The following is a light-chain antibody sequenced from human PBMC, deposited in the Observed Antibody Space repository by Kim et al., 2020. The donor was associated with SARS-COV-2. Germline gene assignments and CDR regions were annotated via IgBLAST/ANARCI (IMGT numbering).Light chain of an antibody. J-gene: IGKJ5*01. CDR3: QQSGRYPST. V-gene: IGKV1-9*01. CDR1: QDINGF. CDR2: ATS. Sequence: IQLTQSPSSLSASVGDRITITCRASQDINGFLAWYQQKPGKAPTLLIYATSTLQSGVPSRFSGSGSGTDFTLTISSLQAEDFATYYCQQSGRYPSTFGQGTRLAIK.